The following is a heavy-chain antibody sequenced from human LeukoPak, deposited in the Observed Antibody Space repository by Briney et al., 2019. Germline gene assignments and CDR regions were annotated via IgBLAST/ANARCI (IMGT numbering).Heavy chain of an antibody. D-gene: IGHD6-19*01. CDR3: ARDSRAVAGGAIDY. CDR1: GGSISSYY. J-gene: IGHJ4*02. CDR2: IYTSGST. Sequence: SETLSLTCTVSGGSISSYYWSWIRQPAGKGLEWIGRIYTSGSTNYNPSLKSRVTMSVDASKNQFSLKLSSVTAADTAVYYCARDSRAVAGGAIDYWGQGTLVTVSS. V-gene: IGHV4-4*07.